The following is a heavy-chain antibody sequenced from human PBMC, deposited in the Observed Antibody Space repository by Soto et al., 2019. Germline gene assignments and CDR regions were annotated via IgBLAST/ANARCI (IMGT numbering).Heavy chain of an antibody. CDR3: ARAPYSSSRRGYYFDY. CDR2: TYYRSKWYN. CDR1: GDSVSSNSAA. J-gene: IGHJ4*02. Sequence: PSQTPSLTCAISGDSVSSNSAAWNWIRQSPSRGLEWLGRTYYRSKWYNDYAVSVKSRITINPDTSKNQFSLQLNSVTPENTAVYYCARAPYSSSRRGYYFDYWGQGTLVTVSS. V-gene: IGHV6-1*01. D-gene: IGHD6-13*01.